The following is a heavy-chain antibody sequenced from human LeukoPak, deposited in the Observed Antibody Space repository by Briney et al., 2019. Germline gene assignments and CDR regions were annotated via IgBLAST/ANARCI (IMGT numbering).Heavy chain of an antibody. CDR3: ARLYGTFLEWSPYFDY. CDR1: GFTFSAYA. CDR2: IYSGGST. Sequence: GGSLRLSCATSGFTFSAYAMSWVRQAPGKGLEWVSVIYSGGSTYYADSVKGRFTISRHNSKNTLYLQMNSLRAEDTAVYYCARLYGTFLEWSPYFDYWGQGTLVIVSS. D-gene: IGHD3-3*02. J-gene: IGHJ4*02. V-gene: IGHV3-53*04.